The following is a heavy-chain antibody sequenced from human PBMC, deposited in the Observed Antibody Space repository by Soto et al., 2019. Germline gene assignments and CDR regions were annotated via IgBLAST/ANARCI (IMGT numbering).Heavy chain of an antibody. D-gene: IGHD6-13*01. V-gene: IGHV3-23*01. CDR1: GFTFSGYA. Sequence: GGSLRLSCAASGFTFSGYAMSWVRQAPGKGLEWVSAISGSGGSTYYADSVKGRFTISRDNSKNTLYLQMNSLRAEDTAVYYCAKGSSRRGPGSLDYWGQGTLVTVSS. J-gene: IGHJ4*02. CDR2: ISGSGGST. CDR3: AKGSSRRGPGSLDY.